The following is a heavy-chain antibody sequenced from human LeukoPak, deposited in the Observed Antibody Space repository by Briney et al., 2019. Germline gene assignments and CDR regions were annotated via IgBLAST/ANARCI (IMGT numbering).Heavy chain of an antibody. J-gene: IGHJ4*02. CDR1: GFPFNMYA. V-gene: IGHV3-64D*06. Sequence: GGSLRLSCSASGFPFNMYAMHGVRQAPGKGLEYVSGISSSEDNTHYADSVKGRFTISRDNSKNTLYLQMSSLRAEDTAVYYCVKPGVVNMIVAVTFFDYWGQGTLVTVSS. CDR2: ISSSEDNT. D-gene: IGHD3-22*01. CDR3: VKPGVVNMIVAVTFFDY.